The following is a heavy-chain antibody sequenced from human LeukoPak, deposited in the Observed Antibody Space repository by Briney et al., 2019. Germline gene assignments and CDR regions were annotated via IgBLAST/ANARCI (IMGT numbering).Heavy chain of an antibody. V-gene: IGHV3-7*01. D-gene: IGHD4-17*01. CDR1: GFAFSTYW. J-gene: IGHJ4*02. CDR2: LNQDGREK. Sequence: GGSLRLSCAASGFAFSTYWMSWVRQAPGKGLEWVSNLNQDGREKNYVDSVKGRFTISRDNAKNSLYLQMNSLRAEDTAVYYCARDSHDYGDSLRVEYWGQGTLVTVSS. CDR3: ARDSHDYGDSLRVEY.